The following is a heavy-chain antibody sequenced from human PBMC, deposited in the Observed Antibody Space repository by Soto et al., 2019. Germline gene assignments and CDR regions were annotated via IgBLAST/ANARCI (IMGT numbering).Heavy chain of an antibody. J-gene: IGHJ4*02. CDR3: ARGILGLEGFDY. V-gene: IGHV3-30-3*01. Sequence: LRLSCSASGFTFSSYAMHWVRQAPGKGLEWVAVISYDGSNKYYADSVKGRFTISRDNSKNTLYLQMNSLRAEDTAVYYCARGILGLEGFDYWGQGTLVTVSS. CDR1: GFTFSSYA. CDR2: ISYDGSNK. D-gene: IGHD1-1*01.